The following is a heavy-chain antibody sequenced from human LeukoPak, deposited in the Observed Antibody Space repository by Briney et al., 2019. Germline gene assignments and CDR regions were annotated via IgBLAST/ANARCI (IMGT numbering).Heavy chain of an antibody. CDR1: GFTFSSYS. CDR2: ISSSSSTI. V-gene: IGHV3-48*01. CDR3: ARDPYDFWSGYPSNLDY. J-gene: IGHJ4*02. Sequence: GGSLRLSCAASGFTFSSYSMNWVRQAPGKGLEWVSYISSSSSTIYYADSVKGRFTISRDNAKNSLYLQMNSLRAEDTAVYYCARDPYDFWSGYPSNLDYWGQGTLVTVSS. D-gene: IGHD3-3*01.